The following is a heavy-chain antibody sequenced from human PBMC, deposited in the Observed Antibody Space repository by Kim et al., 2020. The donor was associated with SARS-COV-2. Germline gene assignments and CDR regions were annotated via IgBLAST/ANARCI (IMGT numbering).Heavy chain of an antibody. V-gene: IGHV7-4-1*02. Sequence: ASVKVSCKASGYTFIDYAINWVRQAHGQGLEWMGWINTNTGNPTYAQDFTGRFVFSLDTSVSTAYLQINSLKADDTAMYYCTRGWREPNDYWGQGTLVTVSS. D-gene: IGHD1-26*01. CDR2: INTNTGNP. CDR1: GYTFIDYA. CDR3: TRGWREPNDY. J-gene: IGHJ4*02.